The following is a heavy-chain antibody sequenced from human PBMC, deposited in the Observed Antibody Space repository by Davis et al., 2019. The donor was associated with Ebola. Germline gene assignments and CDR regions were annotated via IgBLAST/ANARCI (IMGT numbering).Heavy chain of an antibody. D-gene: IGHD2-15*01. CDR2: MNPNSGNT. Sequence: ASVKVSCKASGYTFTDYYMNWVRQATGQGLEWMGWMNPNSGNTGYAQKFQGRVTMTRNTSISTAYMELSSLRSEDTAVYYCARGGVWWDAFDIWGQGTMVTVSS. V-gene: IGHV1-8*02. CDR1: GYTFTDYY. J-gene: IGHJ3*02. CDR3: ARGGVWWDAFDI.